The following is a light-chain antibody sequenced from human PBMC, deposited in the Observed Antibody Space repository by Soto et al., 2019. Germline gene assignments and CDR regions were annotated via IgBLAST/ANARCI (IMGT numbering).Light chain of an antibody. CDR1: SSDVGGYNY. J-gene: IGLJ1*01. CDR2: EVV. V-gene: IGLV2-11*01. Sequence: SVLTQPRSVSGSPGQSVTISCTGTSSDVGGYNYVSWYQHHPGKAPRLIIYEVVQRPSGVPDRFSGSKSGNTASLTVSGLQAADEADYFCKSYAGSNTYVFGSGTKVTGL. CDR3: KSYAGSNTYV.